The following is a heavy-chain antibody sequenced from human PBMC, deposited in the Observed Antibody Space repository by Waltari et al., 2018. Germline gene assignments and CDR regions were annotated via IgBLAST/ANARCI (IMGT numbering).Heavy chain of an antibody. Sequence: QVQLQESGPGLVQSSETLSLTCSVSGGSLSDHFWSWVRQSPGKGLVWIGNVYYRGTTSYNPSLKSQVSISVDTSKNEFYLKLNSVTAADTGMYYCARLYGTNYFDSWGQGALVTVSS. CDR1: GGSLSDHF. CDR3: ARLYGTNYFDS. V-gene: IGHV4-59*11. J-gene: IGHJ4*02. D-gene: IGHD3-10*01. CDR2: VYYRGTT.